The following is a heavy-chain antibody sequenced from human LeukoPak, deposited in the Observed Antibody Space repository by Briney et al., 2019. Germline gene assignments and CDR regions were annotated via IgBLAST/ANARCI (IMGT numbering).Heavy chain of an antibody. CDR1: GFIFSSYA. Sequence: GGSLRLSCSASGFIFSSYAIHWVRQAPGKGLEHVATISPNGGATHLADSVKGRFTMSRDNSKNTLSLQMSSLRVEDTAVYYCVRAGVGFNGYTYYFDYWGQGTRVTVSS. D-gene: IGHD5-24*01. CDR3: VRAGVGFNGYTYYFDY. CDR2: ISPNGGAT. V-gene: IGHV3-64D*06. J-gene: IGHJ4*02.